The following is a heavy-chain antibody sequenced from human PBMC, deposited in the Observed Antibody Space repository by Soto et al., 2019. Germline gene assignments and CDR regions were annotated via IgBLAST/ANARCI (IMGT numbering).Heavy chain of an antibody. Sequence: GASVKVSCKASGYTFTSYYMHWVRQAPGQGLEWMGIINPSGGSTSYAQKFQGRVTMTRDTSTSTVYMELSSLRSEDTAVYYCARGRYCISTSCYAQVGFDPWGQGTLVTVSS. J-gene: IGHJ5*02. D-gene: IGHD2-2*01. V-gene: IGHV1-46*01. CDR2: INPSGGST. CDR1: GYTFTSYY. CDR3: ARGRYCISTSCYAQVGFDP.